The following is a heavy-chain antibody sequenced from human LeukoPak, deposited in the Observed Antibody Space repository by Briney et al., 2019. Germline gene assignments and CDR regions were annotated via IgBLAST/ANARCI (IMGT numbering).Heavy chain of an antibody. CDR3: AHSGILGYCSSTSCINWFDP. J-gene: IGHJ5*02. D-gene: IGHD2-2*01. Sequence: SGPTLVNPAQPLTLTCTFSGFSLSTSGVGVGWIRQPPAKALEWLALIYWNDDKRYSPSLKSRLTITKDTSKNQVVLTMTNMDPVDTATYYCAHSGILGYCSSTSCINWFDPWGQGTLVTVSS. CDR1: GFSLSTSGVG. CDR2: IYWNDDK. V-gene: IGHV2-5*01.